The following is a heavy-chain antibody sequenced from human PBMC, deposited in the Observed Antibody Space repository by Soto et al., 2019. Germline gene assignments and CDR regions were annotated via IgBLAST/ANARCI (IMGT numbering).Heavy chain of an antibody. CDR3: ARSVEGHFDY. V-gene: IGHV3-48*02. CDR2: ITSDTKTI. J-gene: IGHJ4*02. CDR1: GFTFNIYS. D-gene: IGHD6-19*01. Sequence: EVQLVESGGDLVQRGGSLRLSCAASGFTFNIYSMNWVRQAPGKGLEWFSYITSDTKTIKYADSVKGRFTISRDNAKNSVYLQMNSLRDEGTAVYYCARSVEGHFDYWGQGTVVTVSS.